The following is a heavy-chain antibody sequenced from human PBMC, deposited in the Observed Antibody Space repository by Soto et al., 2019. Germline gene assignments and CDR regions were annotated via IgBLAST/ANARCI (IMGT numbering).Heavy chain of an antibody. CDR1: GFTFSSYA. CDR2: ISGSGGST. Sequence: GGSLRLSCAASGFTFSSYAMSWVRQAPGKGLEWVSAISGSGGSTYYADSVKGRFTISRDNSKNTLYLQMNSLRAEDTAVYYCAKEQLVRTFKDYYYGMDVWGHGTTVTDSS. V-gene: IGHV3-23*01. CDR3: AKEQLVRTFKDYYYGMDV. D-gene: IGHD6-6*01. J-gene: IGHJ6*02.